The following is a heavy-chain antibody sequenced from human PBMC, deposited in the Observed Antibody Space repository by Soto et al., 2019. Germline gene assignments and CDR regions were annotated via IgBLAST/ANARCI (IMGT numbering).Heavy chain of an antibody. CDR1: GGTFSSYA. J-gene: IGHJ3*02. CDR2: IIPICGTA. Sequence: QVQLVQSGAEVKKPGSSVKVSCKASGGTFSSYAISWVRRAPGQGLEWMGGIIPICGTANYAQKFQGRVTITADESTSTAYMELSSLRSEDMAVYYCAGRRDGYRGAFDIWGQGTMVTVSS. D-gene: IGHD5-12*01. V-gene: IGHV1-69*01. CDR3: AGRRDGYRGAFDI.